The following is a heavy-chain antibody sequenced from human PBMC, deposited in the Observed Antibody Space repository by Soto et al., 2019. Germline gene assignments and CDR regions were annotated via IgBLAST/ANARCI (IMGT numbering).Heavy chain of an antibody. D-gene: IGHD6-6*01. J-gene: IGHJ4*02. Sequence: QVQLQESGPGLVKPSGTRSLTCAVSSGSISSSNWWSWVRQPPGKGLEWIGEIYHSGSTNYNPSLKRRVTISVDKSKNQFSLKLSSVTAADTAVYYCARGYPQARDSRLFDYWGQGTLVTVSS. CDR3: ARGYPQARDSRLFDY. CDR2: IYHSGST. CDR1: SGSISSSNW. V-gene: IGHV4-4*02.